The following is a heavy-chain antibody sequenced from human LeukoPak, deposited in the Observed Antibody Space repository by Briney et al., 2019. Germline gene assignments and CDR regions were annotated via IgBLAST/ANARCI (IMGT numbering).Heavy chain of an antibody. Sequence: GGSLRLSCAASGFTISSYDMTWVRQAPGKGLEWVSVIYTSGTTSYTDSVRGRFTISRDSSTNTVYFQMNSLRDEDTAVYYCARNGGGLGLWGQGTLVTVSS. J-gene: IGHJ4*02. CDR3: ARNGGGLGL. CDR1: GFTISSYD. CDR2: IYTSGTT. V-gene: IGHV3-66*01. D-gene: IGHD2-8*01.